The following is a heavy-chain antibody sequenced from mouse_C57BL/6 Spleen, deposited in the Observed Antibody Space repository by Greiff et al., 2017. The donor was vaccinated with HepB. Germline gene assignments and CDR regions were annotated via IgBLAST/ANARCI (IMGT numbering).Heavy chain of an antibody. Sequence: QVQLQQSGAELARPGASVKLSCKASGYTFTSYGISWVKQRTGQGLEWIGEIYPRSGNTYYNEKFKGKATLTADKSSSTAYMELRSLTSEDSAVYFCAGWPFITTVVATSSYAMDYWGKGTSVTVSS. J-gene: IGHJ4*01. CDR1: GYTFTSYG. D-gene: IGHD1-1*01. CDR2: IYPRSGNT. V-gene: IGHV1-81*01. CDR3: AGWPFITTVVATSSYAMDY.